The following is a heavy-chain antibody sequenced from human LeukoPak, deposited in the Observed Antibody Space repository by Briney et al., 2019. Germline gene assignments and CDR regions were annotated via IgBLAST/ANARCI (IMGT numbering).Heavy chain of an antibody. CDR2: ISAYNGNT. Sequence: ASVKVSCKASGYTFTSYGISWVRQAPGQGLEWMGWISAYNGNTNYAQKLQGRVTMTTDTSTSTAYMELRSLRSDDTAVYYCARGSGVLLWFGEPLPYYYYMDVWGKGTTVTVSS. V-gene: IGHV1-18*01. D-gene: IGHD3-10*01. CDR3: ARGSGVLLWFGEPLPYYYYMDV. J-gene: IGHJ6*03. CDR1: GYTFTSYG.